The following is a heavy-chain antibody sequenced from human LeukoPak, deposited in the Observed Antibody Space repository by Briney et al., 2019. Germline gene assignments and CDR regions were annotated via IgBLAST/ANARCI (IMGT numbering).Heavy chain of an antibody. CDR2: MNPNSGNT. J-gene: IGHJ1*01. V-gene: IGHV1-8*02. CDR1: GGTFSSYA. Sequence: ASVKVSCKAAGGTFSSYAISWVRQAPGQGLEWMGWMNPNSGNTGYAQKFQGRVTMTRNTSTSTAYMELSSLRSEDTAVYYCARRQEGYDSSGYQKPRAEYFQHWGQGTLVTVSS. D-gene: IGHD3-22*01. CDR3: ARRQEGYDSSGYQKPRAEYFQH.